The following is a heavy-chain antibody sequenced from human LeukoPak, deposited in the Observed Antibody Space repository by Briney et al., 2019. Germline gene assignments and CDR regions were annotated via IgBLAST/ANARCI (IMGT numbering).Heavy chain of an antibody. CDR1: GGSFSGYY. J-gene: IGHJ4*02. CDR2: INHSGST. D-gene: IGHD1-26*01. Sequence: SSETLSLTCAVYGGSFSGYYWSWIRQPPGKGLEWIGEINHSGSTNYNPSLKSRVTISVDTSKNQFSLKLSSVTAADTAVYYCASRVGYFDYWGQGTLVTVSS. CDR3: ASRVGYFDY. V-gene: IGHV4-34*01.